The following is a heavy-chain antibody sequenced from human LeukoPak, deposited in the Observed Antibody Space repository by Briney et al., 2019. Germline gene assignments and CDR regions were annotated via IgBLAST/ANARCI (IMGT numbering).Heavy chain of an antibody. Sequence: GGSLRLSCAASGITFSSYGMHWVRQAPGKGLESVAVIWYDGSNKYYADSVKGRFTISRDNAKNSLYLQMNSLRAEDTAVYYCAKKNDYGDFHFDYWGQGTLVTVSS. CDR3: AKKNDYGDFHFDY. V-gene: IGHV3-33*03. D-gene: IGHD4-17*01. CDR2: IWYDGSNK. CDR1: GITFSSYG. J-gene: IGHJ4*02.